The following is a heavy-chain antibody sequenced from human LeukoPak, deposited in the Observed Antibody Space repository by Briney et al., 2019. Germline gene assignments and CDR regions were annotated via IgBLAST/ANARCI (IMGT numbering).Heavy chain of an antibody. D-gene: IGHD5-24*01. J-gene: IGHJ2*01. CDR2: IYHSGST. CDR3: ARDISEMATIHNPWYFDL. V-gene: IGHV4-38-2*02. Sequence: KPSETLSLTCTVSGYSISSGYYWGWIRQPPGKGLEWIGSIYHSGSTYYNPSLKSRVTISVDTSKNQFSLKLSSVTAADTAVYYCARDISEMATIHNPWYFDLWGRGTLVTVSS. CDR1: GYSISSGYY.